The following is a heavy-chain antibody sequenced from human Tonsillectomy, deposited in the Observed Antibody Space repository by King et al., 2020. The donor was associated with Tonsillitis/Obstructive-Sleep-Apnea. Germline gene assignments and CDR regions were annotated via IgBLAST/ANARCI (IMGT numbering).Heavy chain of an antibody. J-gene: IGHJ6*03. Sequence: VQLVESGGGLVQPGGSLRLSCAASGFTFSSYSMNWVRQAPGKGLEVVAYISSRSSTIYYADSVKGRFTNSRDNAKNSLYRQMNSLRDEDTAVYYCARRRWSGYYYMDVWGKGTTVTVSS. CDR1: GFTFSSYS. CDR3: ARRRWSGYYYMDV. V-gene: IGHV3-48*02. CDR2: ISSRSSTI. D-gene: IGHD3-3*01.